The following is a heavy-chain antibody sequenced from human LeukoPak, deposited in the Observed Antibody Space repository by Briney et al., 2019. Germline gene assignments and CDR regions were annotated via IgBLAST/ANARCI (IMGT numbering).Heavy chain of an antibody. CDR2: IYTSGST. Sequence: PSETLSLTCTVSGGSISSGSYYWSWIRQPAGKGLEWIGRIYTSGSTNYNPSLMSRVTISVDTSKNQFSLKLSSVTAADTAVYYCARGYSYGYSYWGQGTLVTVSS. CDR3: ARGYSYGYSY. CDR1: GGSISSGSYY. D-gene: IGHD5-18*01. V-gene: IGHV4-61*02. J-gene: IGHJ4*02.